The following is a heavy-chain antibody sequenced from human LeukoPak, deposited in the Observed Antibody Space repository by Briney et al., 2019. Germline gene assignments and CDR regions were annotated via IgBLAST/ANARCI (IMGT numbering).Heavy chain of an antibody. CDR3: AKGSCSSTSCRIDY. J-gene: IGHJ4*02. Sequence: GGSLRLSCAAPGFTFSSYAMSWVRQAPGKGLEWVSAISGSGGSTYYADSVKGRFTISRDNSKNTLYLQMNSLRAEDTAVYYCAKGSCSSTSCRIDYWGQGTLVTVSS. V-gene: IGHV3-23*01. CDR1: GFTFSSYA. D-gene: IGHD2-2*01. CDR2: ISGSGGST.